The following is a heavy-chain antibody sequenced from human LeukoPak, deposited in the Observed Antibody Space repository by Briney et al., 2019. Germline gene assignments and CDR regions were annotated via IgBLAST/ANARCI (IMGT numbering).Heavy chain of an antibody. CDR3: ARDSRSGYDGYFDY. V-gene: IGHV3-33*01. CDR1: GFTFSSYG. Sequence: GGSLRLSCAASGFTFSSYGMHWVRQAPGKGLEWVAVIWYDGSNKYYADSVKGRFTISRDNSKNTLYLQMNSLRAEDTAVYYCARDSRSGYDGYFDYWGQGTLVTVSS. D-gene: IGHD5-12*01. CDR2: IWYDGSNK. J-gene: IGHJ4*02.